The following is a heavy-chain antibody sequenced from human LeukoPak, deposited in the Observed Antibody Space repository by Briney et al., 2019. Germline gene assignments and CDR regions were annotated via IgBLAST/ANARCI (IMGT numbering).Heavy chain of an antibody. CDR1: GGTFSSYA. Sequence: SVKVSCKASGGTFSSYAISWVRQAPGQGLEWMGRIIPIFGIANCAQKFQGRVTITADKSTSTAYMELSSLRSEDTAVYYCARDRLDLSFGVIKGWFDPWGQGTLVTVSS. CDR3: ARDRLDLSFGVIKGWFDP. CDR2: IIPIFGIA. V-gene: IGHV1-69*04. J-gene: IGHJ5*02. D-gene: IGHD3-3*01.